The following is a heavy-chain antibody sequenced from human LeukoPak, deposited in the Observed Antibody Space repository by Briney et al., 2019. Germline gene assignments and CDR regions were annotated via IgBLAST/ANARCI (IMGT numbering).Heavy chain of an antibody. J-gene: IGHJ4*02. V-gene: IGHV1-8*01. CDR1: GYTFTSFD. CDR3: ARGPPNWGMVGY. D-gene: IGHD7-27*01. CDR2: MKSNNGHT. Sequence: ASVKVSCKASGYTFTSFDFNWVRQATGQGLEWMGWMKSNNGHTGYAQKFQGRVTMTRDASISTAYMELSSLTFEDTAVYYCARGPPNWGMVGYWGQGTLVTVSS.